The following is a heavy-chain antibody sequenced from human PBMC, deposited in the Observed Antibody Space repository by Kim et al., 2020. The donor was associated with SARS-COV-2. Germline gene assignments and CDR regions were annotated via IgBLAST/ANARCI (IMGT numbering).Heavy chain of an antibody. CDR1: GGSISSSSYY. CDR2: IYYSGST. CDR3: ARLPWVHDYSNPFDY. V-gene: IGHV4-39*01. D-gene: IGHD4-4*01. J-gene: IGHJ4*02. Sequence: SETLSLTCTVSGGSISSSSYYWGWIRQPPGKGLEWIGSIYYSGSTYYNPSLKSRVTISVDTSKNQFSLKLSSVTAADTAVYYCARLPWVHDYSNPFDYWGQGTLVTVSS.